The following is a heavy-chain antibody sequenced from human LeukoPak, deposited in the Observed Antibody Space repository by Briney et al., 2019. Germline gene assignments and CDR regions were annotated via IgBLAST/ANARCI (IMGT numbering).Heavy chain of an antibody. V-gene: IGHV4-4*07. CDR3: ARDRSRPLYYMDV. Sequence: PSETLSLTCTVPGGSISSYYWSWIRQPAGKGLEWIGRIYPSGSTNYNPSLKSRVTMSVDTSKNQFSLKLSSVTAADTAVYYCARDRSRPLYYMDVWGKGTTVTVSS. CDR2: IYPSGST. J-gene: IGHJ6*03. CDR1: GGSISSYY.